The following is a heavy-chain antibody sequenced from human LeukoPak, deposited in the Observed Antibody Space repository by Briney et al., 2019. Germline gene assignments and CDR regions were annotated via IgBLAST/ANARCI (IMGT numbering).Heavy chain of an antibody. V-gene: IGHV3-21*01. D-gene: IGHD5-12*01. CDR2: ISSGSNYI. CDR1: GFTFSSYT. Sequence: GGSLRLSCAASGFTFSSYTMNWVRQAPGKGLEWVSSISSGSNYIYYADSVKGRFTISRDNAKNSLFLQMHSLRAEDTAVYYCARDGTRGDIVATINYYYYYYMDVWGKGTTVTVSS. J-gene: IGHJ6*03. CDR3: ARDGTRGDIVATINYYYYYYMDV.